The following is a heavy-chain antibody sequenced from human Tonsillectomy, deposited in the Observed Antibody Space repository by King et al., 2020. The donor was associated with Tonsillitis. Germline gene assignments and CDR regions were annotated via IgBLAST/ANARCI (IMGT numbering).Heavy chain of an antibody. J-gene: IGHJ5*02. D-gene: IGHD4-17*01. CDR2: VSCSGGST. CDR1: GFTFSDYA. Sequence: VQLVESGGGLVQPGGSLRLSCAASGFTFSDYAMSWVRQVPGKGLEWVSAVSCSGGSTYYADSVKGRFTISRDNSKNTLYLQVNSLRAEDMAVYYCAKDKRVYGDINLFDPWGQGTLVIVSS. CDR3: AKDKRVYGDINLFDP. V-gene: IGHV3-23*04.